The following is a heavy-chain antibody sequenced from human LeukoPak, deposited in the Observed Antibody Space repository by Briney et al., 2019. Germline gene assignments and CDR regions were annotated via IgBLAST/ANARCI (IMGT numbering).Heavy chain of an antibody. D-gene: IGHD1-26*01. CDR1: GGSISSSSYY. Sequence: SETLSLTCTVSGGSISSSSYYWGWIRQPPGKGREWIGYIYYSGSTYYNPSIKSRVTISVDTSKNQFSLKLSSVTAADTAVYYCARGASGSYYSEYFQHWGQGTLVTVSS. J-gene: IGHJ1*01. CDR3: ARGASGSYYSEYFQH. V-gene: IGHV4-30-4*08. CDR2: IYYSGST.